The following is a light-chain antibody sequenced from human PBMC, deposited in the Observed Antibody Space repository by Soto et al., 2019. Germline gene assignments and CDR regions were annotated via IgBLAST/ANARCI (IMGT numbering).Light chain of an antibody. J-gene: IGKJ5*01. CDR1: QSVSSD. V-gene: IGKV3-15*01. CDR2: GPS. CDR3: QQYNKWPIT. Sequence: EIVMTQSPATLSVFPGETATLSCRASQSVSSDLAWYQQKPGQAPRLLIYGPSTRASDIPARFSGGGSGTEFILTISSLQSEDFAVYYCQQYNKWPITFGQGTRLEIK.